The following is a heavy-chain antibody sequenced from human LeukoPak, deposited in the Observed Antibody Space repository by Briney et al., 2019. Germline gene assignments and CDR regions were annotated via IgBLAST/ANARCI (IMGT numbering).Heavy chain of an antibody. Sequence: ASVKVSCKASGYTFTGYYMHWVRQAPGQGLEWMGWINTNTGNPTYAQGFTGRFVFSLDTSVSTSYLQISSLTAEDTAVYYCARTDEVVSEAFDIWGQGTMVTVSS. V-gene: IGHV7-4-1*02. CDR2: INTNTGNP. D-gene: IGHD3-22*01. J-gene: IGHJ3*02. CDR1: GYTFTGYY. CDR3: ARTDEVVSEAFDI.